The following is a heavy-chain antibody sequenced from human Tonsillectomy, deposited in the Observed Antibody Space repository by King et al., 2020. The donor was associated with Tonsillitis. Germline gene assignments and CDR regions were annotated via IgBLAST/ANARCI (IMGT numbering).Heavy chain of an antibody. CDR1: GYSFTSYW. D-gene: IGHD6-19*01. Sequence: VQLVQSGAEVKKPGESLKISCKGSGYSFTSYWIGWVRQMPGKGLEWMGIIYPGDSDTRYSPSFQGQVTISADKSISTAYLQWSSLKASDTAMYYCARHLYSSVWYEALVSWQAFDIWGQGTMVTVSS. V-gene: IGHV5-51*01. CDR3: ARHLYSSVWYEALVSWQAFDI. CDR2: IYPGDSDT. J-gene: IGHJ3*02.